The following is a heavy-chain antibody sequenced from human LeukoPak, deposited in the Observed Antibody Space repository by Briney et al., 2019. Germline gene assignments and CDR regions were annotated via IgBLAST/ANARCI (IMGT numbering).Heavy chain of an antibody. V-gene: IGHV4-59*01. CDR3: ASAAGQQQLVLARPHLGFDY. Sequence: PSETLSLTCTVSGGSISSYYWSWIRQPPGKGLEWIGYIYYSRSTNYNPSLKSRVTISVDTSKNQFSLKLSSVTAADTAVYYCASAAGQQQLVLARPHLGFDYWGQGTLVTVSS. CDR1: GGSISSYY. J-gene: IGHJ4*02. D-gene: IGHD6-13*01. CDR2: IYYSRST.